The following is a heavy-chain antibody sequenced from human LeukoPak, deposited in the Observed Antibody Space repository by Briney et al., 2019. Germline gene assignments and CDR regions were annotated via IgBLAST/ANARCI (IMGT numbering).Heavy chain of an antibody. D-gene: IGHD4/OR15-4a*01. Sequence: PSQTLSLTCTVSGXSISSGGYYWSLIRQHPGKGLEWIGYIYYTGTTYYNPSLKSRITISVYTSKNQFSLNLSSMTAADTAVYYCARAAWRGSNSRDAFDIWGQGTVVTVSS. CDR2: IYYTGTT. CDR1: GXSISSGGYY. CDR3: ARAAWRGSNSRDAFDI. V-gene: IGHV4-31*03. J-gene: IGHJ3*02.